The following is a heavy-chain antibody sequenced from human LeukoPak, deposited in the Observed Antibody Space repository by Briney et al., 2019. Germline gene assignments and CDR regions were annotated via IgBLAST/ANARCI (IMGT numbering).Heavy chain of an antibody. Sequence: GGSLRLSCAASGFTFRTYWMHWVRQAPGKGLVWVSRISGDGRSTSYAGFVKGRFTISRDNAKNTLYLQIYSLRADDTAVYYCAAFYYDPAYWGQGTLVTVSS. CDR2: ISGDGRST. CDR1: GFTFRTYW. CDR3: AAFYYDPAY. V-gene: IGHV3-74*01. J-gene: IGHJ4*02. D-gene: IGHD3-22*01.